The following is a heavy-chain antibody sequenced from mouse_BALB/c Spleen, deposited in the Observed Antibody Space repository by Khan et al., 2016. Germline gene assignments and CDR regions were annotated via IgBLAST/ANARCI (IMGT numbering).Heavy chain of an antibody. CDR2: INPSNGRT. D-gene: IGHD2-4*01. J-gene: IGHJ3*01. CDR1: GYTFTSYW. CDR3: ARSRYDYDGAY. Sequence: VQLQQPGAELVKPGASVKLSCKASGYTFTSYWMHWVKQWPGQGLEWIGEINPSNGRTNYNEKFKSKATLTVDKSSSTAFMQLSSLTSEDAAVYYCARSRYDYDGAYWGQGTLVTVSA. V-gene: IGHV1S81*02.